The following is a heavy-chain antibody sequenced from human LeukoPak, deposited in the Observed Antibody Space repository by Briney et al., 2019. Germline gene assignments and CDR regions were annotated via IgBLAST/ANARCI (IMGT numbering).Heavy chain of an antibody. J-gene: IGHJ2*01. Sequence: GGSLRLSCAASGFTFSSYGMHWVRQAPGKGLEWVAVISYDGSNKYYADSVKGRFTISRDNSKNTLYLQMNSLRSEDTAVYYCATSEAGSRPDSHFDLWGRGTLVTVSS. CDR1: GFTFSSYG. V-gene: IGHV3-30*03. CDR2: ISYDGSNK. CDR3: ATSEAGSRPDSHFDL. D-gene: IGHD6-19*01.